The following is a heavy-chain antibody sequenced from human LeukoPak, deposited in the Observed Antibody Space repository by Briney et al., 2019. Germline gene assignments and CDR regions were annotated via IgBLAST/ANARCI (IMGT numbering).Heavy chain of an antibody. Sequence: PGGSLRLSCVASGFTFTSYWMNWVRQAPGKGLEWVANINQDGSQKYFVDSVKGRFTISRDYAKNSLYLQMSSLRAEDTALYYCATNIVGANPGSYWGQGTLVTVSS. CDR3: ATNIVGANPGSY. V-gene: IGHV3-7*01. CDR2: INQDGSQK. CDR1: GFTFTSYW. J-gene: IGHJ4*02. D-gene: IGHD1-26*01.